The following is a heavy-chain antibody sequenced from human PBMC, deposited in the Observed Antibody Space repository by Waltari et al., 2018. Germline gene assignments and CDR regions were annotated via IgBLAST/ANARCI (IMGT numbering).Heavy chain of an antibody. CDR3: ARGGYSSGGWFDP. Sequence: QVQLQESGPGLVKPSATLSLTCVVSGYSLSSGYYWGWIRQPPGKGLEWIGSIYHSGSTYYNPSLKSRLTISVDTSKNQFSLNLNSVTAADTAVYYCARGGYSSGGWFDPWGQGTLVTVSS. CDR2: IYHSGST. J-gene: IGHJ5*02. V-gene: IGHV4-38-2*01. CDR1: GYSLSSGYY. D-gene: IGHD5-18*01.